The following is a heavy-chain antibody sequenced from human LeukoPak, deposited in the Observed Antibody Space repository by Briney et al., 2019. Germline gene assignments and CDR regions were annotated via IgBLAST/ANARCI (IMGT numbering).Heavy chain of an antibody. J-gene: IGHJ6*02. D-gene: IGHD2-15*01. CDR1: GYTFTSYA. CDR3: ARDQGSEAVLYYSYGMDV. Sequence: ASVKVSCKASGYTFTSYAISWVRQAPGQGLEWMGWISAYNGNTNYAQKLQGRVTMTTDTSTSTAYMELRSLRSDDTAVYYCARDQGSEAVLYYSYGMDVSGQGSTVSVSS. CDR2: ISAYNGNT. V-gene: IGHV1-18*01.